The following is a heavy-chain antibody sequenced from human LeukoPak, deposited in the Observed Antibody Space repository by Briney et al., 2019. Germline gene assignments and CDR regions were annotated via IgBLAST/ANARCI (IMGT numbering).Heavy chain of an antibody. V-gene: IGHV3-23*01. CDR3: AKDLGKYYYDSSGPLDY. D-gene: IGHD3-22*01. Sequence: GGSLRLSCAASGFTFSSYAMSWVRQAPGKGLEWVSAISGSGGSTYYADSVKGRFTISRDNSKNTLYLQMNSLRAEDTAVYYCAKDLGKYYYDSSGPLDYWGQGTLVTVSS. CDR2: ISGSGGST. J-gene: IGHJ4*02. CDR1: GFTFSSYA.